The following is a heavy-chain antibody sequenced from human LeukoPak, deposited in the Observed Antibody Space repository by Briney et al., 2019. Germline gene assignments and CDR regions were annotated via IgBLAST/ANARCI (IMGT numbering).Heavy chain of an antibody. Sequence: PGGSLRLSCAASGFTFRNYAMSWVRQAPGKGLEWVSAISGSGGSTYYAHSVKGRFTISRDNSKNTLYLQMNSLRAEDTAVYYCAKDSLDYGEREVDYWGQGTLVTVSS. D-gene: IGHD4-17*01. CDR2: ISGSGGST. CDR3: AKDSLDYGEREVDY. V-gene: IGHV3-23*01. CDR1: GFTFRNYA. J-gene: IGHJ4*02.